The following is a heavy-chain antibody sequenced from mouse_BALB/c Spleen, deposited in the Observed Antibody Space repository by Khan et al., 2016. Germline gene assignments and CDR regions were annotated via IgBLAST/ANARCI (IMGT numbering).Heavy chain of an antibody. CDR2: ISYSGST. J-gene: IGHJ2*01. Sequence: EVQLQESGPGLVKPSQSLSLTCTVTGYSITSDYAWNWIRQFPGNKLEWMGYISYSGSTSYNPSLKSRIPITRDTSKNQFFLQLNSVTTEDTATYYCARWYYGSSYVDYWGQGTTLTVSS. V-gene: IGHV3-2*02. CDR3: ARWYYGSSYVDY. CDR1: GYSITSDYA. D-gene: IGHD1-1*01.